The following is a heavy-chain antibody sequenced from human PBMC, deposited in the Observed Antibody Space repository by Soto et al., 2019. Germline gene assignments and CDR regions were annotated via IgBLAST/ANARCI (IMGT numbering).Heavy chain of an antibody. CDR1: GGSISSYY. J-gene: IGHJ5*02. CDR3: ARVGLRFLGSADWFDP. V-gene: IGHV4-59*01. Sequence: SETLSLTCTVSGGSISSYYWSWIRQPPGKGLEWIGYIYYSGSTNYNPSLKSRVTISVDTSKNQFSLKLSSVTAADTAVYYCARVGLRFLGSADWFDPWGQGTLVTVSS. D-gene: IGHD3-3*01. CDR2: IYYSGST.